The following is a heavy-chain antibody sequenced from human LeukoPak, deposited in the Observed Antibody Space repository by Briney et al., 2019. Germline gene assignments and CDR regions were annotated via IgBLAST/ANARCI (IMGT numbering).Heavy chain of an antibody. J-gene: IGHJ3*02. CDR1: GYTFTGYY. D-gene: IGHD1-26*01. V-gene: IGHV1-2*02. Sequence: GASVKVSCKASGYTFTGYYMHWVRQAPGQGLEWMGWINPNSGGTNYAQKFQGRVTMTRDTSISTAYMELSRLRSDDTAVYYCARVRDYNSGSLALARGAFDIWGQGTMVTVSS. CDR2: INPNSGGT. CDR3: ARVRDYNSGSLALARGAFDI.